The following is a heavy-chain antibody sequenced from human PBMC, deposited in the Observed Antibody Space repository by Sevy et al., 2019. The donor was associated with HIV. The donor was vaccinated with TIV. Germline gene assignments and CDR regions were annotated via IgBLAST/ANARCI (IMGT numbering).Heavy chain of an antibody. Sequence: GGSLRLSCAASGFTFSSYAMNWVRQAPGKGLEWVSSINAISSNIYYADSVKGRFTISRDNAENSLYLQMNSVRAEDTAVYSCARDLVAGGNAEYGYWGQGTLVTVSS. CDR3: ARDLVAGGNAEYGY. CDR2: INAISSNI. CDR1: GFTFSSYA. D-gene: IGHD2-15*01. J-gene: IGHJ4*02. V-gene: IGHV3-21*01.